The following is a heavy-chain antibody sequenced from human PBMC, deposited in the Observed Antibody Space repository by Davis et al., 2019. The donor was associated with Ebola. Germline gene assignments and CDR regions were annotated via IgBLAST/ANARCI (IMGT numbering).Heavy chain of an antibody. D-gene: IGHD3-22*01. CDR1: GFTFSSYA. CDR3: AKSRRILVVIPGGIDY. V-gene: IGHV3-23*01. CDR2: ISGSGGST. J-gene: IGHJ4*02. Sequence: GGSLRLSCAASGFTFSSYAMSWVRQAPGKGLEWVSTISGSGGSTYYADSVKGRFTISRDNSKNTLYLQMNSLRAEDTAVYYCAKSRRILVVIPGGIDYWGQGTLVTVSS.